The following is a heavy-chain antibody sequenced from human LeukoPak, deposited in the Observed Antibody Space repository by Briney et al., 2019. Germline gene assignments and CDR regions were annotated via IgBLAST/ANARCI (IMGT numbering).Heavy chain of an antibody. CDR2: FDPEDGET. CDR3: ATDRGSYYFIDY. V-gene: IGHV1-24*01. J-gene: IGHJ4*02. Sequence: ASVKVSCKVSGYTLTELSIHWVRQAPGKGLEWMGGFDPEDGETIYAQKFQGRVTMTEDTSTDTAHMELSSLRSEDTAVYYCATDRGSYYFIDYWGQGTLVTVSS. CDR1: GYTLTELS. D-gene: IGHD1-26*01.